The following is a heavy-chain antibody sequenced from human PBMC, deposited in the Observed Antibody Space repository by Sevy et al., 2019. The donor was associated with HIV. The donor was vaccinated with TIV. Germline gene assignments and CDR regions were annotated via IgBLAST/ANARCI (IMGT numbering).Heavy chain of an antibody. CDR3: ARAYSSSPPASMDV. CDR1: GYSISSGYY. J-gene: IGHJ6*04. Sequence: SETLSITCAVSGYSISSGYYWGWIRQPPGKGLEWIGSIYHSGSTYYNPSLKSRVTISVDTSKNQFSLKLSSVTAADTAVYYCARAYSSSPPASMDVWGKGTTVTVSS. CDR2: IYHSGST. D-gene: IGHD6-13*01. V-gene: IGHV4-38-2*01.